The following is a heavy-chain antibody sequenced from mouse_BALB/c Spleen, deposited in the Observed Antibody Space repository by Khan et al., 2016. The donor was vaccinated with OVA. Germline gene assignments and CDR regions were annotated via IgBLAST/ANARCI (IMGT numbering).Heavy chain of an antibody. CDR3: ARRSIYYGYFDV. D-gene: IGHD2-1*01. V-gene: IGHV9-3*02. Sequence: QIQLVQSGPELKKPGETVKISCMASGYTFTNYGMNWVKQAPGKGLKWMGWINTNTGEPTYAEEFKGRFAFSLETSASTAYLQINNIKNEDTATYFCARRSIYYGYFDVWGAGTTVTVSS. J-gene: IGHJ1*01. CDR2: INTNTGEP. CDR1: GYTFTNYG.